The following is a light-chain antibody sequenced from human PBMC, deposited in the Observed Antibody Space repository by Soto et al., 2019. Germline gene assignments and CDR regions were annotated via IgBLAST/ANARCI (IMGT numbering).Light chain of an antibody. Sequence: QSALTQPASVSGSPGQSITISCTGTISDISSYNYVSWYQQHAGKAPKLVIFEVTNRPSGVSSRFSGSKSGNTASLTISGLQAEDEAEYYCSSYTATTTLVVFGGGTKVTVL. J-gene: IGLJ2*01. CDR1: ISDISSYNY. CDR2: EVT. V-gene: IGLV2-14*01. CDR3: SSYTATTTLVV.